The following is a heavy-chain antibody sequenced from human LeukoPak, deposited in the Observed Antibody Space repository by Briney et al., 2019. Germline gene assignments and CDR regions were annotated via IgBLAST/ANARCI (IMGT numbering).Heavy chain of an antibody. D-gene: IGHD2-2*01. V-gene: IGHV1-2*02. Sequence: ASVKVSCKASGYTFIGYYMHWVRQAPGQGLEWMGWINPNSGGTKYAQKFQGRVTMTRDTSISAAYMELSSLRSGDTAVYYCARVTGMEYQLLYDALDIWGQGTLVTVSS. CDR1: GYTFIGYY. CDR2: INPNSGGT. CDR3: ARVTGMEYQLLYDALDI. J-gene: IGHJ4*02.